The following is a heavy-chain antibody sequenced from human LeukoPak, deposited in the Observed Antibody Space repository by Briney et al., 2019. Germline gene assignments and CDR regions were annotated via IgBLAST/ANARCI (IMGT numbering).Heavy chain of an antibody. Sequence: LETPCLSCTVSGFAISSSDYYWGWSRPPPGHWLEWIGSINYGGSTYYNPSLKSRVTISVDTSRNMFSLNLSSVTAADTGVYYCARVKASAVWSYPPAGRFDYWRRGTLVSVSS. CDR2: INYGGST. CDR1: GFAISSSDYY. V-gene: IGHV4-39*01. J-gene: IGHJ4*02. CDR3: ARVKASAVWSYPPAGRFDY. D-gene: IGHD3-3*01.